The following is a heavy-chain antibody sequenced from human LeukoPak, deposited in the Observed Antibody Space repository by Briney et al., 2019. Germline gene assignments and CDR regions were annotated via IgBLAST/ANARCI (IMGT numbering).Heavy chain of an antibody. V-gene: IGHV3-23*01. D-gene: IGHD1-14*01. CDR2: TSDSGSNT. Sequence: GWSLRLSRPASRFTFINYPLSWLRQARGRGVEWVSVTSDSGSNTYYADSVKGRFTISRDNSKNTVYLQMNILRGEDTAVYYCAIYNRADYWGQGTLVTVSS. CDR3: AIYNRADY. J-gene: IGHJ4*02. CDR1: RFTFINYP.